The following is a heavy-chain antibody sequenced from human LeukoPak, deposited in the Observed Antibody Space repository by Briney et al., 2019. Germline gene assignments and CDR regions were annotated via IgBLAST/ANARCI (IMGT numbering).Heavy chain of an antibody. D-gene: IGHD2-15*01. V-gene: IGHV4-34*01. CDR2: IYHSGST. Sequence: SETLSLTCAVYGGSFSGYYWSWIRQTPGKGLEWIGEIYHSGSTNYNPSLKSRVTISVDKSKNQFSLKLSSVTAADTAVYYCARSLPAATFFDYWGQGTLVTVSS. J-gene: IGHJ4*02. CDR3: ARSLPAATFFDY. CDR1: GGSFSGYY.